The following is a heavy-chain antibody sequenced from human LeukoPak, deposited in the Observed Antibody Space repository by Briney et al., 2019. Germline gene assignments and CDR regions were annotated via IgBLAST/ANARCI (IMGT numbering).Heavy chain of an antibody. Sequence: GGSLRLSCTASGFTLSSYAMSWVRQAPGEGLEWVSTISGSADNTNYAEAVKGRFTISRDNSKDTMYLQMNSLRAEDTAVYYCAKQGFGCWGQGTLVTVSS. CDR3: AKQGFGC. CDR1: GFTLSSYA. CDR2: ISGSADNT. J-gene: IGHJ4*02. V-gene: IGHV3-23*01.